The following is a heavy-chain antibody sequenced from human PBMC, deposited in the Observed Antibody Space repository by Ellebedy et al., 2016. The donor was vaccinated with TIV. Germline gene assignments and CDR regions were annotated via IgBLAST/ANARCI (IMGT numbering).Heavy chain of an antibody. CDR3: GRGNYYGVDV. CDR2: INYDGSST. CDR1: GFTFSSYW. V-gene: IGHV3-74*03. Sequence: GGSLRLSCAASGFTFSSYWMHWVRQAPGKGLVWVSRINYDGSSTTYADSVRCRFTFSRDNAKNTLYLQLNSLRAEDTAVYYCGRGNYYGVDVWGQGTTVTVSS. J-gene: IGHJ6*02.